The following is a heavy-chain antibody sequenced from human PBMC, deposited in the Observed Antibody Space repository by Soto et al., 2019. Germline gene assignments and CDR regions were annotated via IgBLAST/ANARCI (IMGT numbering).Heavy chain of an antibody. V-gene: IGHV3-30-3*01. CDR3: AKENVLFAMDL. CDR2: ISYDGSTE. D-gene: IGHD3-3*01. CDR1: GFIFSGYA. J-gene: IGHJ6*02. Sequence: PGGSLRLSCAASGFIFSGYAMHWVRRAPGKGLDWVAVISYDGSTEYYAESVRGRFTISRDNSKNTLYLQMNSLRPEDTAVYYCAKENVLFAMDLWGQGSTVTV.